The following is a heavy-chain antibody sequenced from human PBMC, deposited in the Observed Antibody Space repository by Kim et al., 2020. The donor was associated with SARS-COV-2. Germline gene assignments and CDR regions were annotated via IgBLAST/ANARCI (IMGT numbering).Heavy chain of an antibody. J-gene: IGHJ6*02. V-gene: IGHV3-23*01. Sequence: GGSLRLSCAASGFTFSSYAMSWVRQAPGKGLEWVSAISGSGGSTYYADSVKGRFTISRDNSKNTLYLQMNSLRAEDTAVYYCAKDSAPGSFDWLLSLGEHYYGMDVWGQGTTVTVSS. CDR3: AKDSAPGSFDWLLSLGEHYYGMDV. D-gene: IGHD3-9*01. CDR1: GFTFSSYA. CDR2: ISGSGGST.